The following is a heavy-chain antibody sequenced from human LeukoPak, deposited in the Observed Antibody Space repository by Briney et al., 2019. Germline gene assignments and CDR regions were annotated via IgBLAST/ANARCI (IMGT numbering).Heavy chain of an antibody. CDR2: ISGSGGST. CDR1: GFTFSSYA. CDR3: AKRGDYGSNPEPFDY. V-gene: IGHV3-23*01. J-gene: IGHJ4*02. Sequence: GGSLRLSCAASGFTFSSYAMSWVRQAPGKGLVWVSAISGSGGSTYYADSVKGRFTISRDNSKNTLYLQMKSLRAEDTAVYYCAKRGDYGSNPEPFDYWGQGTLVTVSS. D-gene: IGHD4-23*01.